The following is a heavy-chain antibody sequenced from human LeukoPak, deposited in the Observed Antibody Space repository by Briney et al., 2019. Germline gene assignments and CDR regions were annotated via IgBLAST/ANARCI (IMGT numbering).Heavy chain of an antibody. V-gene: IGHV4-34*01. D-gene: IGHD1-26*01. CDR3: ARRERGARFDY. J-gene: IGHJ4*02. CDR2: INHSGST. CDR1: GGSFSGYY. Sequence: SETLSLTCAVYGGSFSGYYWSWIRQPPGKGLEWIGEINHSGSTNYNPSLKSRVTISVDTSKNQFSLKLSSVTAADTAVYYCARRERGARFDYWGQGTLVTVSS.